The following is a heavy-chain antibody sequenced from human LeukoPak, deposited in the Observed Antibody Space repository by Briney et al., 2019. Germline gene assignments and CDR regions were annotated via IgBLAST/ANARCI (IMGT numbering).Heavy chain of an antibody. CDR3: ARDSNWNYGRYFDY. CDR1: GGTFSSYA. D-gene: IGHD1-7*01. J-gene: IGHJ4*02. V-gene: IGHV1-69*13. CDR2: IIPIFGTA. Sequence: SVKASCKASGGTFSSYAISWVRQAPGQGLEWMGGIIPIFGTANYAQKFQGRVTITADESTSTAYMELSSLRSEDTAVYYCARDSNWNYGRYFDYWGQGTLVTVSS.